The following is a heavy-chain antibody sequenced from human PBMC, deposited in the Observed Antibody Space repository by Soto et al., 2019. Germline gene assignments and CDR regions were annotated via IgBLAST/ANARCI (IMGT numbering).Heavy chain of an antibody. CDR3: AKEDHAAMVVNTFDS. CDR1: GFTFSNYA. D-gene: IGHD5-18*01. J-gene: IGHJ4*02. Sequence: GGSLRLSCAVSGFTFSNYAMSWVRQAPGRGLEWVSAIRHSGDTTYYIDSVKGRFTISRDNSKNTLYLQMNSLRAEDTAVYYCAKEDHAAMVVNTFDSWGQGALVTVSS. V-gene: IGHV3-23*01. CDR2: IRHSGDTT.